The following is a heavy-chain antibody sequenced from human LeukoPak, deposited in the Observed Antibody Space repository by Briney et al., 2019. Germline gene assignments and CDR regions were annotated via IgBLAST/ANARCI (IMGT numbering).Heavy chain of an antibody. V-gene: IGHV4-39*07. Sequence: SETLSLTCTVSGGSISSSSYYWGWFRQPPGKGLEWIGSIYYSGDTYSTPSLKSRVAISLDTSNNQFSLSLSSVTAADTAVYYCAREVNYGDYGNNAFDIWGQGTMVTVSS. CDR3: AREVNYGDYGNNAFDI. CDR1: GGSISSSSYY. J-gene: IGHJ3*02. D-gene: IGHD4-17*01. CDR2: IYYSGDT.